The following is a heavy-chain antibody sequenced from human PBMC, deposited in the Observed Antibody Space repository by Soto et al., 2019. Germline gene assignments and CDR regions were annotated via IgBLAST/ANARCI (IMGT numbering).Heavy chain of an antibody. CDR1: GGSVSSGSYY. J-gene: IGHJ4*02. CDR3: ASGEMATSTFDY. D-gene: IGHD5-12*01. CDR2: IYYSGST. Sequence: PSETLSLTCTVSGGSVSSGSYYWSWIRQPPGKGLEWIGYIYYSGSTNYNPSLKSRVTISVDTSKNQFSLKLSSVTAADTAVYYCASGEMATSTFDYWGQGTLVTVSS. V-gene: IGHV4-61*01.